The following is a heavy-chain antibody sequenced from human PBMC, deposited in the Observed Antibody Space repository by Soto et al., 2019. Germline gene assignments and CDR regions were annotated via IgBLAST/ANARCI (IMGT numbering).Heavy chain of an antibody. CDR2: ILPMLDIT. J-gene: IGHJ3*02. Sequence: QVQLVQSGAEVKKPGSSVKVSCKASGGTFSTYTIIWVRQAPGQGLEWMGRILPMLDITNSAQRFQGRVTXXXXXXXXXXXXXXXXXXXXXXXXXXXXXXXXXXXTFDIWGRGTMVTVSS. CDR1: GGTFSTYT. V-gene: IGHV1-69*02. CDR3: XXXXXXXXTFDI.